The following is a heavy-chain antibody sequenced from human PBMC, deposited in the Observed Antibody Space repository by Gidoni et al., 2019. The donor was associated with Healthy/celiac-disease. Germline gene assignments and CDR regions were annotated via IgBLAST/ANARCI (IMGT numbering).Heavy chain of an antibody. J-gene: IGHJ6*02. D-gene: IGHD2-15*01. CDR3: ARVVLGGPYCSGGSCYRPGMDV. CDR1: GGTFSSYA. V-gene: IGHV1-69*01. Sequence: QVQLVQSGAEVKKPGSSVKVSCKASGGTFSSYAISWVRQAPGQGLEWMGGIIPIFGTANYAQKFQGRVTITADESTSTAYMELSSLRSEDTAVYYCARVVLGGPYCSGGSCYRPGMDVWGQGTTITVSS. CDR2: IIPIFGTA.